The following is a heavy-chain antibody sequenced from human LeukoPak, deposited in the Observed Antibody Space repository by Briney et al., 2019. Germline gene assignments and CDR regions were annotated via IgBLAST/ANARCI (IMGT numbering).Heavy chain of an antibody. CDR3: AREILQTVVTPEGFDY. D-gene: IGHD4-23*01. J-gene: IGHJ4*02. V-gene: IGHV3-11*04. Sequence: AGGSLRLSCAASGFTFSDYYMSWIRQAPGKGLEWVSYISSSGSTIYYADSVKGRFTISRDNAKNSLYLQMNSLRAEDTAVYYCAREILQTVVTPEGFDYWGQGTLVTVSS. CDR2: ISSSGSTI. CDR1: GFTFSDYY.